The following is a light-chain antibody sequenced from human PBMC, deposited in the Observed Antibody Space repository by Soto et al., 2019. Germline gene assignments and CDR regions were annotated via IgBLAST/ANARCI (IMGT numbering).Light chain of an antibody. Sequence: DIVMTQSPLSLPVTPGEPASISCRSSQNLLHSNGYHYLDWYLQKPGQSPQLLIYLGSNRASGVPDRFSGSGSGTDFTLKINRVEAEDVGVYYCMQALQTPRTFGQGTKLEIK. J-gene: IGKJ2*01. CDR2: LGS. CDR3: MQALQTPRT. V-gene: IGKV2-28*01. CDR1: QNLLHSNGYHY.